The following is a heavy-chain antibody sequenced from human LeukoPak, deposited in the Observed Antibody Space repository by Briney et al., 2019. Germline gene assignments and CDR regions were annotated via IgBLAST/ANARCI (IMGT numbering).Heavy chain of an antibody. Sequence: GGSLRLSCAASGFTFSSYSMTWVRQAPGKGLEWVSVISGSGGATYYADSVKGRFTISRDNSKNTLYLQMNSLRAEDTAVYYCARNSWFDPWGQGTLVTVSS. J-gene: IGHJ5*02. V-gene: IGHV3-23*01. CDR1: GFTFSSYS. CDR2: ISGSGGAT. D-gene: IGHD2/OR15-2a*01. CDR3: ARNSWFDP.